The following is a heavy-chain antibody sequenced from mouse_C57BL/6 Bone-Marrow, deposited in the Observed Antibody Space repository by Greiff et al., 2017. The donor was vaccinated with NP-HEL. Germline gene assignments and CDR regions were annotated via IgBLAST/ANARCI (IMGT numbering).Heavy chain of an antibody. CDR1: GYTFTSYW. D-gene: IGHD2-12*01. CDR3: ASLRGHYYAMDY. CDR2: IHPSDSDT. Sequence: QVQLQQPGAELVKPGASVKVSCKASGYTFTSYWMHWVKQRPGQGLEWIGRIHPSDSDTNYNQKFKGKATLTADKSSSTAYMQLSSLTSEDSAVYYCASLRGHYYAMDYWGQGTSVTVSS. V-gene: IGHV1-74*01. J-gene: IGHJ4*01.